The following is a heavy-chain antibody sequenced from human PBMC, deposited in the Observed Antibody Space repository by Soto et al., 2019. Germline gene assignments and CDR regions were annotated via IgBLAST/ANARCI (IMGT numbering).Heavy chain of an antibody. J-gene: IGHJ5*02. V-gene: IGHV4-31*03. CDR3: ARLRIATNNYKWFDP. D-gene: IGHD2-21*01. Sequence: SETLSLTCSVSGAALNSGNYYWSWIRQVPGKGLEWIGHIYVTGAVDYNPSLRDRITISQDTSERQFSLNLGLVTAADTAVYYCARLRIATNNYKWFDPWGQGTLVTVSS. CDR1: GAALNSGNYY. CDR2: IYVTGAV.